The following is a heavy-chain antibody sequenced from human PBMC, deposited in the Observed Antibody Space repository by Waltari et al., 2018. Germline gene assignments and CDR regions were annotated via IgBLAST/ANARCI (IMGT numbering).Heavy chain of an antibody. Sequence: QVQLVESGGGVVQPGRSLRLSCAASGFTFSSYAMHWVRQAPGKGLEWVAVISYDGSNKYYAESVKGRFTISRDNSKNTLYLQMNSLRAEDTAVYYCARTRIYYFDYWGQGTLVTVSS. CDR1: GFTFSSYA. V-gene: IGHV3-30-3*01. CDR3: ARTRIYYFDY. CDR2: ISYDGSNK. J-gene: IGHJ4*02.